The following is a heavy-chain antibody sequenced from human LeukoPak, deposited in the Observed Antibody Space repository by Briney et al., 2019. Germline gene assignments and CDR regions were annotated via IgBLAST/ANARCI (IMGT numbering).Heavy chain of an antibody. V-gene: IGHV4-61*02. J-gene: IGHJ4*02. CDR3: ARVSVEQLVHGY. Sequence: PSQTLSLTCTVSGGSISSGSYYWSWIRQPAGKGLEWIGRIYTSGSTNYNPSLKSRVTISVDTSKNQFSLKLSSVTAADTAVYYCARVSVEQLVHGYWGQGTLVTVSS. CDR1: GGSISSGSYY. CDR2: IYTSGST. D-gene: IGHD6-6*01.